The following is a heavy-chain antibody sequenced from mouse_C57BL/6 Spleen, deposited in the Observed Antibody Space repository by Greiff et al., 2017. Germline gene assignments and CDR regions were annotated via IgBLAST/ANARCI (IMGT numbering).Heavy chain of an antibody. V-gene: IGHV3-6*01. Sequence: EVQLQQSGPGLVKPSQSLSLTCSVTGYSITSGYYWNWIRQFPGNKLEWMGYISYDGSNNYNPSLKNRISITRDTSKNQFFLKLNSVTTEDTATYYCAREGDGSSPYAMDYWGKEPQSPSPQ. CDR3: AREGDGSSPYAMDY. J-gene: IGHJ4*01. CDR2: ISYDGSN. D-gene: IGHD1-1*01. CDR1: GYSITSGYY.